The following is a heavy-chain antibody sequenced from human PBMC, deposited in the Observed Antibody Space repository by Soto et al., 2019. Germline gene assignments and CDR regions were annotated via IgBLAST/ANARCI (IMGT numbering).Heavy chain of an antibody. CDR2: INPSSGAT. J-gene: IGHJ6*03. V-gene: IGHV1-46*03. D-gene: IGHD6-19*01. CDR3: ARGAKLGSGSHTPGYYYYRDV. Sequence: QVQLVQSGAALQKPGASVKVSCKASGYTFTSFYIHWVRQAPRQGLEWMGIINPSSGATNYALNFQGRVTMTRDTSTSTVYMDLSSLRSEDTALYYCARGAKLGSGSHTPGYYYYRDVWGNGTTVTVSS. CDR1: GYTFTSFY.